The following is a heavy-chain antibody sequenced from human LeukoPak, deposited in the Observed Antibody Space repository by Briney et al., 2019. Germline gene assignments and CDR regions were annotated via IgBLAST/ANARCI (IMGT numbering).Heavy chain of an antibody. CDR1: GDSVSSNSAA. J-gene: IGHJ5*02. Sequence: SQTLSLTCAISGDSVSSNSAAWTWIRQSPSRGLEWLGRTYYRSKWYNDYVVSVKSRITINPDTSKNQFSLQLNSVTPEDTAVYYCARDYYDILTGDSEEGIALNWFDPWGQGTLVTVSS. D-gene: IGHD3-9*01. CDR2: TYYRSKWYN. CDR3: ARDYYDILTGDSEEGIALNWFDP. V-gene: IGHV6-1*01.